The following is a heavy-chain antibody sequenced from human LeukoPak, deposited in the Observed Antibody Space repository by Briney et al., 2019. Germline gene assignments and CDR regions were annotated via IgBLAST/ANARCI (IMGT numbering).Heavy chain of an antibody. J-gene: IGHJ4*02. D-gene: IGHD5-18*01. V-gene: IGHV4-59*01. CDR1: GGSFSGDY. CDR2: IYCSGST. Sequence: SETLSLTCAVYGGSFSGDYWNWIRQPPGKGLEWIGYIYCSGSTNYNPSLKSRVAISVDTSKNQFSLKLNSVTAADTAVYYCARTYSYGLEFDYWGQGTLVTVSS. CDR3: ARTYSYGLEFDY.